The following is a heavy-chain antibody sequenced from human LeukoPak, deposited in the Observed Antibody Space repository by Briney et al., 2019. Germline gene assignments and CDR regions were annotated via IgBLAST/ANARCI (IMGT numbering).Heavy chain of an antibody. CDR1: GFTFNIYW. J-gene: IGHJ4*02. V-gene: IGHV3-7*05. D-gene: IGHD4-17*01. CDR2: INQDGSEK. CDR3: ARDKAYGDSEDY. Sequence: PWGSLSPSCAASGFTFNIYWMSWVRQASGKGLEWVANINQDGSEKYCVDSVKGRFTISRDNAKNSLYLHMNSLRVEDTAVYYCARDKAYGDSEDYWGQGTLLTVSS.